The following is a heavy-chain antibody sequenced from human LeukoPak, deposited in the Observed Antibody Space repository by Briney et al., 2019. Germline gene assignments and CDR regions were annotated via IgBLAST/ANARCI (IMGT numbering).Heavy chain of an antibody. CDR2: INPNSGGT. CDR1: GYTFTGHY. Sequence: ASVKVSCKASGYTFTGHYIHWVRQVPGQGVEWLGWINPNSGGTGSAQKFQGRVTMTRDTSIGTAYMELFGLTSDDTAVCYCAREGCPKAFDIWGQGTLVTVSS. CDR3: AREGCPKAFDI. V-gene: IGHV1-2*02. D-gene: IGHD2-8*01. J-gene: IGHJ3*02.